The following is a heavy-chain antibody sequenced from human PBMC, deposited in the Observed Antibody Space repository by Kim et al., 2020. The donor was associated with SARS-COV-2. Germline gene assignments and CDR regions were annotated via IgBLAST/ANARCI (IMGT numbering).Heavy chain of an antibody. J-gene: IGHJ4*02. CDR2: INGDGSTT. CDR3: ARGGSAWSLDY. CDR1: GFTSSSYG. Sequence: GGSLRLSCAASGFTSSSYGMRWVRQAPGKGLEWVSHINGDGSTTSYADSVKGRFTISRDNAKNTVHLQVSSLRGEDTGVYYCARGGSAWSLDYWGQGTLVAVSS. V-gene: IGHV3-74*01. D-gene: IGHD6-19*01.